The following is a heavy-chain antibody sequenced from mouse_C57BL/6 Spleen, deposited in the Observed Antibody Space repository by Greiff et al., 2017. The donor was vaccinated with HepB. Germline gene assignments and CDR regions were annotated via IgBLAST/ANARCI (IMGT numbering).Heavy chain of an antibody. V-gene: IGHV1-82*01. CDR1: GYAFSSSW. Sequence: QVQLQQSGPELVKPGASVKISCKASGYAFSSSWMNWVKQRPGKGLEWIGRIYPGDGDTNYNGKFKGKATLTADKSSSTAYMQLSSLTSEDSAVYVCARRDDYDGTWFAYWGQGTLVTVSA. J-gene: IGHJ3*01. D-gene: IGHD2-4*01. CDR2: IYPGDGDT. CDR3: ARRDDYDGTWFAY.